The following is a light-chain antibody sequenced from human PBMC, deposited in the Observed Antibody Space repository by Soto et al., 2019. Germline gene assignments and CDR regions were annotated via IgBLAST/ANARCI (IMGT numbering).Light chain of an antibody. Sequence: DIQMTQAHSILSASVGDRVAITCRASQSISAWVAWYQQKPGKDPKLLIYQASLLESGVPSRFSGSGSGTEFNLTISRLQTDDLATYECQQYNSSTWTFGQGTKWEIK. V-gene: IGKV1-5*03. J-gene: IGKJ1*01. CDR1: QSISAW. CDR2: QAS. CDR3: QQYNSSTWT.